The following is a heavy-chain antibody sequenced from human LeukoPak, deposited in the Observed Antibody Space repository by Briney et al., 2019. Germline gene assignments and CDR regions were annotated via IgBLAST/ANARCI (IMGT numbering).Heavy chain of an antibody. D-gene: IGHD3-10*01. J-gene: IGHJ4*02. Sequence: SETLSLTCTVSGGSISSYYWSWIRQPPGKGLEWIGRIYTSGSTNYNPSLKSRVTISVDTSKNQFSLKLSSVTAADTAVYYCARGPRISLVRGALELDYWGQGTLVTVSS. CDR2: IYTSGST. CDR1: GGSISSYY. V-gene: IGHV4-4*07. CDR3: ARGPRISLVRGALELDY.